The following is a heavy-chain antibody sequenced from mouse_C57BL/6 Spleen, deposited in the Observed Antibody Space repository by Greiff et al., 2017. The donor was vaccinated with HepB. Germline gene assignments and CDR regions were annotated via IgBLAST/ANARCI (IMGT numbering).Heavy chain of an antibody. CDR1: GYTFTSYG. J-gene: IGHJ4*01. Sequence: QVHVKQSGAELARPGASVKLSCKASGYTFTSYGISWVKQRTGQGLEWIGEIYPRSGNTYYNEKFKGKATLTADKSSSTAYMELRSLTSEDSAVYFCARRPIRYYDYDEGYAMDYWGQGTSVTVSS. CDR2: IYPRSGNT. D-gene: IGHD2-4*01. V-gene: IGHV1-81*01. CDR3: ARRPIRYYDYDEGYAMDY.